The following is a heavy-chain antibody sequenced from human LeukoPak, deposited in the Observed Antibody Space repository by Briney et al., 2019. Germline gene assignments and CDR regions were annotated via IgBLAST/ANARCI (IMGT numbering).Heavy chain of an antibody. D-gene: IGHD6-19*01. CDR1: GGSFSGYY. Sequence: SETLSLTCAVYGGSFSGYYWSWIRQPPGKGLEWIGEINHSGSTNYNPSLKSRVTISVDTSKNQFSLQLNSVTPEDTAVYYCARDRDLTVAGTGGNWFDPWGQGTLVTVSS. CDR2: INHSGST. J-gene: IGHJ5*02. V-gene: IGHV4-34*01. CDR3: ARDRDLTVAGTGGNWFDP.